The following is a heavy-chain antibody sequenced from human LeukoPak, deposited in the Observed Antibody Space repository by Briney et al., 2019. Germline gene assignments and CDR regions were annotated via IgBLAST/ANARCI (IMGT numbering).Heavy chain of an antibody. J-gene: IGHJ4*02. CDR1: GFTFSSYA. CDR3: AKDTSIGKYCTSGVCSPFDY. D-gene: IGHD2-8*01. V-gene: IGHV3-23*01. Sequence: GGSLRLSCAGSGFTFSSYAMSWVRQAPGKGLEWVSAISDSGDYTYYADSVKGRFTISRDNSKNSLYLHVNSLRAEDTAVYYCAKDTSIGKYCTSGVCSPFDYWGQGTLVTVSS. CDR2: ISDSGDYT.